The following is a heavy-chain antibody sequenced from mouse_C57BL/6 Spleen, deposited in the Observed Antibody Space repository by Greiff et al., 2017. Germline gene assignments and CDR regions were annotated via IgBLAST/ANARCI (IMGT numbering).Heavy chain of an antibody. CDR3: ARGYYLDY. J-gene: IGHJ2*01. Sequence: EVKLVESGGGLVQSGRSLRLSCATSGFTFSDFYMEWVRQAPGKGLEWIAASRNKANDYTTEYSASVKGRFIVSRDTSQSILYLQMNALRAEDTAIYYCARGYYLDYWGQGTTLTVSS. CDR1: GFTFSDFY. V-gene: IGHV7-1*01. CDR2: SRNKANDYTT.